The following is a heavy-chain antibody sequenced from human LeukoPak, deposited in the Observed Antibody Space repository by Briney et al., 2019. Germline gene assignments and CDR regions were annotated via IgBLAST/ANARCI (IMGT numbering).Heavy chain of an antibody. CDR2: IYYSGST. CDR1: GGSISSGDYY. D-gene: IGHD2-15*01. J-gene: IGHJ4*02. Sequence: PSETLSLTCIVSGGSISSGDYYWSWIRQPPGKGLEWIGYIYYSGSTYYNPSLKSRVTISVDTSKYQFSLKLSSVTAADTAVYYCARGSCSGGSCYFDYWGQGTLVTVSS. V-gene: IGHV4-30-4*01. CDR3: ARGSCSGGSCYFDY.